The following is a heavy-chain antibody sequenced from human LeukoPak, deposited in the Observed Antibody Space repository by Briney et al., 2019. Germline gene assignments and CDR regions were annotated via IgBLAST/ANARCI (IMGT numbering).Heavy chain of an antibody. V-gene: IGHV4-38-2*02. CDR1: GYSINGGYY. Sequence: SETPSLTCTVSGYSINGGYYWGWIRQPPGKGLEWIASIYHSGSPYYYPSLESRVNISVDTSKNQFSLKLSSVTAADTAVYYCARVARYGGYTQYFQPWGQGTLVTASS. J-gene: IGHJ1*01. CDR2: IYHSGSP. CDR3: ARVARYGGYTQYFQP. D-gene: IGHD4-23*01.